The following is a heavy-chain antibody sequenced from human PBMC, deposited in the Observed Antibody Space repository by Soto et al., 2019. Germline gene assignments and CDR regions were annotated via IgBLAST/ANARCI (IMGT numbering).Heavy chain of an antibody. D-gene: IGHD2-2*01. CDR2: ISAYDGNT. CDR1: GYTFTSYG. Sequence: GASVKVSCKASGYTFTSYGISWVRQAPGQGLEWMGWISAYDGNTNYAQKLQGRVTMTTDTSTSTAYMELRSLRSDDTAVYYCAREYCSSTSCWGRNYYYGMDVWGQGTTVTVSS. J-gene: IGHJ6*02. V-gene: IGHV1-18*01. CDR3: AREYCSSTSCWGRNYYYGMDV.